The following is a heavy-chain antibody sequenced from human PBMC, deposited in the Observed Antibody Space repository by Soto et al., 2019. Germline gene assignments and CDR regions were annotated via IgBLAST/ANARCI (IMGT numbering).Heavy chain of an antibody. CDR3: ASGILTGYYRGNCMDV. D-gene: IGHD3-9*01. Sequence: SETLSLTCTVPGGSISSSSYYWGWIRQPPGKGLEWIGSIYYSGSTYYNPSLKSRVTISVDTSKSQFSLKLSSATAADTAVYYCASGILTGYYRGNCMDVWGQGTTVTLSS. V-gene: IGHV4-39*01. CDR1: GGSISSSSYY. J-gene: IGHJ6*02. CDR2: IYYSGST.